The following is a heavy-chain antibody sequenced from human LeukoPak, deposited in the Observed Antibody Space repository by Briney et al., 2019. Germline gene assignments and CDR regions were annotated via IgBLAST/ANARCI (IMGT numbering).Heavy chain of an antibody. CDR3: TRRGYGDRGYFDY. V-gene: IGHV3-73*01. J-gene: IGHJ4*02. CDR2: IRSKANSYAT. Sequence: GGSLRLSCAASGFTFSGSAMLWVRQASGQGLEWVGRIRSKANSYATAYAASVKGRFTISRDDSKNTAYLQMNSLKTEDTAVYYCTRRGYGDRGYFDYWGQGTLVTVSS. D-gene: IGHD4-17*01. CDR1: GFTFSGSA.